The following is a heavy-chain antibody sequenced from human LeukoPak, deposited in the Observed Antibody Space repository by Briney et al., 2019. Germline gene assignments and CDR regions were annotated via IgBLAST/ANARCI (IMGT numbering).Heavy chain of an antibody. CDR2: IGSSSSGT. J-gene: IGHJ4*02. CDR3: AREVLEIDY. CDR1: GFTFSRYE. V-gene: IGHV3-48*03. D-gene: IGHD1-1*01. Sequence: GVSLKPACVPSGFTFSRYEMNWARQAPGRGVEWVSCIGSSSSGTYYANSVKGRFTISRDNAKNTLYLQMNSLRAEDTAVYYCAREVLEIDYWGQGTLVTVSS.